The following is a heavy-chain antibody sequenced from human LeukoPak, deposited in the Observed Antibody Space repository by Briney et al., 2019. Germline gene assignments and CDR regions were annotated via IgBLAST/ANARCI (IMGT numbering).Heavy chain of an antibody. J-gene: IGHJ4*02. D-gene: IGHD6-19*01. CDR2: INHSGST. CDR3: ASLSSGWYGDFDY. Sequence: SETLSLTCAVYGGSFSGYYWSWIRQPPGKGLEWIGEINHSGSTNYNLSLKSRVTISVDTSKNQFSLKLSSVTAADTAVYYCASLSSGWYGDFDYWGQGTLVTVSS. CDR1: GGSFSGYY. V-gene: IGHV4-34*01.